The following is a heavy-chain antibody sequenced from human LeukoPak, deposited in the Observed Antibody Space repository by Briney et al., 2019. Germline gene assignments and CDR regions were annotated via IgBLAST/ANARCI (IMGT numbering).Heavy chain of an antibody. CDR3: ARSVDSLLNFDY. D-gene: IGHD3-22*01. J-gene: IGHJ4*02. CDR2: ISYSGST. CDR1: GGSISSSSYY. V-gene: IGHV4-39*01. Sequence: SETLSLTCTVSGGSISSSSYYWGWIRQPPGKGLEWIGSISYSGSTYDNPSLKSRVTISVDTSKNQFSLKLSSVTAADTAVYYCARSVDSLLNFDYWGQGTLVTVSS.